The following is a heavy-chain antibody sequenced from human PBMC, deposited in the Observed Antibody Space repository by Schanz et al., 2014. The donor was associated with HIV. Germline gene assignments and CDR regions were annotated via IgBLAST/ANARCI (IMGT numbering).Heavy chain of an antibody. J-gene: IGHJ6*02. CDR1: GYTFTSYD. CDR2: MNPNSGNT. CDR3: ARRGLVGATLYYYYYGMDV. V-gene: IGHV1-8*01. Sequence: QVQVVQSGAEVKKPGSSVKVSCKASGYTFTSYDINWVRQATGQGLEWMGWMNPNSGNTGYAQKFQGRVTMTRNTSISTAYMELSSLRSEDTAVYYCARRGLVGATLYYYYYGMDVWGQGTTVTVSS. D-gene: IGHD1-26*01.